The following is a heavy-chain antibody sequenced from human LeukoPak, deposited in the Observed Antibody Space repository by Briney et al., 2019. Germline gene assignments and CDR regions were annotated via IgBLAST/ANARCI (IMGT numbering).Heavy chain of an antibody. CDR1: GFTFSSYG. CDR3: AKDFYYDSSGYYYPFDY. D-gene: IGHD3-22*01. J-gene: IGHJ4*02. Sequence: GGSLRLSCAASGFTFSSYGMHWVRQAPGKGLEWVAVISYDGSNKYYADSVKGRFTISRDNSKNTLYLQMNSLRAEDTAVYYCAKDFYYDSSGYYYPFDYWGQGTLVTASS. CDR2: ISYDGSNK. V-gene: IGHV3-30*18.